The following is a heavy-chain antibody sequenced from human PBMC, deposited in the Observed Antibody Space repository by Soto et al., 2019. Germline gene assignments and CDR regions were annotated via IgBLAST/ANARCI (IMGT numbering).Heavy chain of an antibody. CDR2: VFESENT. Sequence: PSETLSLTCNVSGTSVTSYSYYRNWIRQPPGKGLEWIGYVFESENTNYNPSLKSRVTISVDTSKNQFSLKLSSVTAADTAVYYCARLSSSSSVYFDYWGQGTLVTVSS. J-gene: IGHJ4*02. V-gene: IGHV4-61*01. CDR1: GTSVTSYSYY. D-gene: IGHD6-6*01. CDR3: ARLSSSSSVYFDY.